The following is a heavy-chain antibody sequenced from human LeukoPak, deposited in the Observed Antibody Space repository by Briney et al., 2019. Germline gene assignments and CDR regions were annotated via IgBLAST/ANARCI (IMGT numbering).Heavy chain of an antibody. CDR2: SDPEDGER. Sequence: ASVKVSCKVSGKTLSDLSIHWLRQPPGKGLEWLGGSDPEDGERIYAQMFQGRVTMTEDTSIDTAYMELSSLRSEDTAVYYCVTGFTTMAVDYFDYWGQGTVV. V-gene: IGHV1-24*01. CDR1: GKTLSDLS. D-gene: IGHD5-18*01. J-gene: IGHJ4*02. CDR3: VTGFTTMAVDYFDY.